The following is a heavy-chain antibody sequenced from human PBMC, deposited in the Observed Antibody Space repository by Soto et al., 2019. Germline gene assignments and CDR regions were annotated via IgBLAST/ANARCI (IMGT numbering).Heavy chain of an antibody. V-gene: IGHV3-23*01. CDR2: ISGSGGST. CDR3: AKDGNPIPYLTGYYRLGWFDP. J-gene: IGHJ5*02. D-gene: IGHD3-9*01. CDR1: GFTFSSYA. Sequence: LRLSCAASGFTFSSYAMSWVRQTPGKGLEWVSAISGSGGSTYYADSVKGRFTISRDNSKNTLYLQMNSLRAEDTAVYYCAKDGNPIPYLTGYYRLGWFDPWGQGTLVTVSS.